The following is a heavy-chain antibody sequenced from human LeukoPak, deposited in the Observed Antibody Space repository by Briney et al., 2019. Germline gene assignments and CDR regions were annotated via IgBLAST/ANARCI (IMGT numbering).Heavy chain of an antibody. J-gene: IGHJ6*03. Sequence: ASVKVSCKASGYTFTSYYMHWVRQAPGQGLEWMGIINPSGGSTSYAQKFQGRATMTRDMSTSTVYMELSSLRSEDTAVYYCATSYGSGHNYYYTDVWGKGTTVTISS. CDR3: ATSYGSGHNYYYTDV. D-gene: IGHD3-10*01. CDR1: GYTFTSYY. V-gene: IGHV1-46*01. CDR2: INPSGGST.